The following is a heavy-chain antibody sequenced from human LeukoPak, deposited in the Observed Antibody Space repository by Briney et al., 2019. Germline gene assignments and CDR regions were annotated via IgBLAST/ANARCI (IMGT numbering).Heavy chain of an antibody. D-gene: IGHD6-13*01. Sequence: GGSLRLSCAASEFTFSTYGMHWVRQAPGKGLEWVAVISYDGSYNFYADSVKGRFTISRDNYKSTLYLQMNSLRAEDTAVYYCAKDRYSGLNTIDYWGQGTLVTVSS. J-gene: IGHJ4*02. V-gene: IGHV3-30*18. CDR2: ISYDGSYN. CDR3: AKDRYSGLNTIDY. CDR1: EFTFSTYG.